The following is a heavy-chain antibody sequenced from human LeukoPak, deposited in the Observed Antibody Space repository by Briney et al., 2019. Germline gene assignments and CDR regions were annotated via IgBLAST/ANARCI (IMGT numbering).Heavy chain of an antibody. CDR2: INAGNGNT. CDR1: GYTFTSYA. Sequence: ASVKVSCKASGYTFTSYAMHWVRQAPGQRLEWMGWINAGNGNTKYSQKFQGRVTTTRDTSASTAYMELSSLRSEDTAVYYCARLVVPAAPGYYYGMDVWGKGTTVTVSS. V-gene: IGHV1-3*01. J-gene: IGHJ6*04. CDR3: ARLVVPAAPGYYYGMDV. D-gene: IGHD2-2*01.